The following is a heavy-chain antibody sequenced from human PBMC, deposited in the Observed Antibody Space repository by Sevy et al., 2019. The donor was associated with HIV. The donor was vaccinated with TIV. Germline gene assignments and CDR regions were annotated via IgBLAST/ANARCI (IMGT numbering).Heavy chain of an antibody. J-gene: IGHJ4*02. CDR2: LIPIFGTA. CDR1: GGTFSSYA. D-gene: IGHD6-13*01. Sequence: ASVKVSCKASGGTFSSYAISWVRQAPGQGLEWMGGLIPIFGTANYAQKFQGRVTITADESTSTAYMELSSLRSEDTAVYYCARTMVEQQLAGALGYWGQRTLVTVSS. CDR3: ARTMVEQQLAGALGY. V-gene: IGHV1-69*13.